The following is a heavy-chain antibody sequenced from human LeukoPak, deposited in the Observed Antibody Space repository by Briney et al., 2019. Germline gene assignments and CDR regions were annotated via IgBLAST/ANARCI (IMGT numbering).Heavy chain of an antibody. CDR1: GFTFNSYA. CDR3: AKEGGNGPWYFDL. D-gene: IGHD4-23*01. V-gene: IGHV3-23*01. Sequence: GGSLRLSCAASGFTFNSYAMSWVRQAPGKGLEWVSAISGSGGSTYYADSVKGRFTISRDNAKNTLFLQVNSLRAEDTAVYYCAKEGGNGPWYFDLWGRGTLVTVSS. CDR2: ISGSGGST. J-gene: IGHJ2*01.